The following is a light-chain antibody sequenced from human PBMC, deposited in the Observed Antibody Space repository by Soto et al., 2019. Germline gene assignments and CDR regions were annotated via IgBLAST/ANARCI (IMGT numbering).Light chain of an antibody. V-gene: IGKV3-11*01. CDR2: DAS. CDR1: QSVSSY. CDR3: QQRNYWPRT. Sequence: EIVLTQSPATLSLSPGERATLSCRASQSVSSYLASYQQKPGQAPRFLIYDASNRATGIPARFSGSGSGTDFTLTISSLEPEDFAVYYCQQRNYWPRTFGQGTKVEIK. J-gene: IGKJ1*01.